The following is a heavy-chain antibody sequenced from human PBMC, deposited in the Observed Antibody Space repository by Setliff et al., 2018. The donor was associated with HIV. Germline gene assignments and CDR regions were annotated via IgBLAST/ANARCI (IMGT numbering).Heavy chain of an antibody. CDR3: ARDLHQPGYFDYVDV. J-gene: IGHJ6*04. V-gene: IGHV4-59*01. Sequence: KPSETLSLTCTVSGGPFSSTSWSWIRQFPGQGLEWIGYIYYSGNTNYNPSLKSRVTISIDTSKNRFFLKLNSVTAADAAIYYCARDLHQPGYFDYVDVWGKGTAVTVSS. CDR2: IYYSGNT. CDR1: GGPFSSTS. D-gene: IGHD3-3*01.